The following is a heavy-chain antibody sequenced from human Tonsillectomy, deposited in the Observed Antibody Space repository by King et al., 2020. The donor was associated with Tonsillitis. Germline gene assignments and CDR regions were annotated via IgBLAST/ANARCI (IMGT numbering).Heavy chain of an antibody. CDR3: ATVSEAAGLDY. V-gene: IGHV3-15*07. D-gene: IGHD6-25*01. CDR2: IKSKPDGETI. Sequence: VQLVESGGGLVKPGGSLRLSCAGSGFTFSNAWMNWVRQAPGKGLDWVGRIKSKPDGETIDYAAPVKGRFTISRDEPKNTVYLQVNSMKTEDTAIYFCATVSEAAGLDYWGQGTLVTVSS. CDR1: GFTFSNAW. J-gene: IGHJ4*02.